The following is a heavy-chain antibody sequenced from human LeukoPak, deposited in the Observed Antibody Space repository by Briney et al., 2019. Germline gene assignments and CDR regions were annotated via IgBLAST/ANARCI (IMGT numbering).Heavy chain of an antibody. CDR3: ARHGYCSSTSCFPHYYYYYMDV. J-gene: IGHJ6*03. CDR1: GGSFSGYY. V-gene: IGHV4-34*01. Sequence: SETLSLTCAVYGGSFSGYYWSWIRQPPGKGLEWIGEIDHSGSTNYNPSLKSRVTISVDTSKNQFSLKLSSVTAADTAVYYCARHGYCSSTSCFPHYYYYYMDVWGKGTTVTVSS. CDR2: IDHSGST. D-gene: IGHD2-2*03.